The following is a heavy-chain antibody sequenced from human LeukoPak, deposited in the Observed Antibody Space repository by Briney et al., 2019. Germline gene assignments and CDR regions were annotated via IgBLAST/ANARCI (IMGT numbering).Heavy chain of an antibody. CDR2: ISSSSSSI. D-gene: IGHD6-6*01. CDR3: ARGGAARVYYYYMDV. CDR1: GFTFSTYS. Sequence: LTGGSLRLSCAASGFTFSTYSMNWVRQAPGKGLEWVSYISSSSSSIYADSVKGRFTISRDSAKNSVYLQMNSLRAGDTAVYYCARGGAARVYYYYMDVWGKGTTVTVSS. J-gene: IGHJ6*03. V-gene: IGHV3-48*01.